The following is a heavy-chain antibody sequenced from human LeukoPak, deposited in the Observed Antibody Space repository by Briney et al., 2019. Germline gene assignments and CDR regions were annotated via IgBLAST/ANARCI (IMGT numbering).Heavy chain of an antibody. CDR3: AKDAVYDFWSGSLGYYMDV. CDR1: GITFRSYG. CDR2: IRYDGSNK. Sequence: GGSLTLSCAASGITFRSYGMHWVRQAPGKGLEWVAFIRYDGSNKYYADSVKGRFTISRDNSKNTLYLQMNSLRAEDTAVYYCAKDAVYDFWSGSLGYYMDVWGKGTTVTVSS. D-gene: IGHD3-3*01. V-gene: IGHV3-30*02. J-gene: IGHJ6*03.